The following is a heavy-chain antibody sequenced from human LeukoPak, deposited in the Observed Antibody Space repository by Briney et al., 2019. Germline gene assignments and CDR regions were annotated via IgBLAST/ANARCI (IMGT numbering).Heavy chain of an antibody. V-gene: IGHV3-48*03. CDR3: ARDRVQLGIDY. CDR2: ISSSGSTI. D-gene: IGHD7-27*01. Sequence: GGSLRLSCAASGFTSSSYEMNWVRQAPGKGLEWVSYISSSGSTIYYADSVKGRFTISRDNAKNSLYLQMNSLRAEDTAVYYCARDRVQLGIDYWGQGTLVTVSS. J-gene: IGHJ4*02. CDR1: GFTSSSYE.